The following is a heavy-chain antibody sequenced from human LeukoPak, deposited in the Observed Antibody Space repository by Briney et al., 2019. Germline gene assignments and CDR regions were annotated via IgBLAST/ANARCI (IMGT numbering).Heavy chain of an antibody. CDR3: ASSRWQAFDS. D-gene: IGHD6-13*01. CDR1: GLTFSTYW. J-gene: IGHJ4*02. V-gene: IGHV3-7*02. CDR2: IKQDGSEK. Sequence: GGSLRLSCAASGLTFSTYWMSWVRQAPGKGLEWVAHIKQDGSEKYYVDSVKGRFTVSRDNAKNSVYLQLSSLRTEDTAAYYCASSRWQAFDSWGQGTLVTVSS.